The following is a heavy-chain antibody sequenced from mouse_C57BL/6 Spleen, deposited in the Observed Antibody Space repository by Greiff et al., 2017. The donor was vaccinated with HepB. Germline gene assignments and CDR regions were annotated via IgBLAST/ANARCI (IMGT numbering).Heavy chain of an antibody. CDR2: ISSGGDYI. CDR1: GFTFSSYA. D-gene: IGHD1-1*01. V-gene: IGHV5-9-1*02. J-gene: IGHJ1*03. Sequence: EVKLMESGEGLVKPGGSLKLSCAASGFTFSSYAMSWVRQTPEKRLEWVAYISSGGDYIYYADTVKGRFTISRDNARNTLYLQMSSLKSEDTSMYYCTKVPITTVVATAHWYFDVWGTGTTVTVSS. CDR3: TKVPITTVVATAHWYFDV.